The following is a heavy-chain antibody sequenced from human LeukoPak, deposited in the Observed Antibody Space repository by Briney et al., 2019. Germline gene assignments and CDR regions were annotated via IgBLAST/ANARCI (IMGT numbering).Heavy chain of an antibody. CDR3: AKERNWAGRYFDY. CDR1: GFTFSSYA. J-gene: IGHJ4*02. V-gene: IGHV3-23*01. CDR2: ISGNGGST. D-gene: IGHD7-27*01. Sequence: GGSLRLSCAASGFTFSSYAMSWVRQAPGKGLEWVSAISGNGGSTYFADSVKGRFIISRDNSKNTLYLQMNGLRAEDTATYYCAKERNWAGRYFDYWGRGTLVTVSS.